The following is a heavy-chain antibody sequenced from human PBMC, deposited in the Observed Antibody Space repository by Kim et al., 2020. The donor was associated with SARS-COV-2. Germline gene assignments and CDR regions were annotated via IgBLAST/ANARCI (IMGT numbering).Heavy chain of an antibody. CDR1: GDSVSSNSAA. CDR2: TYYRSKWYN. D-gene: IGHD3-3*01. V-gene: IGHV6-1*01. CDR3: ARAGYYDFWSGYYRPYYFDY. J-gene: IGHJ4*02. Sequence: SQTLSLTCAISGDSVSSNSAAWNWIRQSPSRGLEWLGRTYYRSKWYNDYAVSVKSRITINPDTSKNQFSLQLNSVTPEDTAVYYCARAGYYDFWSGYYRPYYFDYWGQGTLVTVSS.